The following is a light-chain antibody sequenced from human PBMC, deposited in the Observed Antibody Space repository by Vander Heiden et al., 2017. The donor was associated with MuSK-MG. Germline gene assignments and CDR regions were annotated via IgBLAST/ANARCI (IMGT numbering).Light chain of an antibody. CDR3: CSFAGSSTWV. CDR1: SSDVGSYNL. V-gene: IGLV2-23*02. Sequence: QSALTQPASVSGSPGPSITISCTGTSSDVGSYNLVSRYQQHPGKAPKLMIYEVSKRPSGVSNRFSGSKSGNTASLTISGLQAEDEADYYCCSFAGSSTWVFGGGTKLTVL. CDR2: EVS. J-gene: IGLJ3*02.